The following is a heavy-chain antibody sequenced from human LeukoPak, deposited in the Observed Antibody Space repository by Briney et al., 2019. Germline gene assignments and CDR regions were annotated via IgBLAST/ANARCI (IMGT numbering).Heavy chain of an antibody. J-gene: IGHJ4*02. D-gene: IGHD3-3*01. CDR2: IYYSGST. CDR1: GGYISSYY. Sequence: KPSETLSLTCTVSGGYISSYYWSWIRQPPGKGLECIGDIYYSGSTNYNPSLKSRFTISVDTSMNEFSRKLSPVTVADTAIYYCARSGIPLHLEWLPHFGYWGQGTLVTVSS. CDR3: ARSGIPLHLEWLPHFGY. V-gene: IGHV4-59*01.